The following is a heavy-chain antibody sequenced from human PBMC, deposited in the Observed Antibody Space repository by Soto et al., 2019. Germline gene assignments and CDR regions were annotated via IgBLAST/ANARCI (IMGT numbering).Heavy chain of an antibody. CDR2: INPNSGGT. J-gene: IGHJ6*02. Sequence: ASVKVSCKASGYTFTGYYMHWVRQAPGQGLEWMGWINPNSGGTNYAQKFQGWVTMTRDTSISTAYMELSRLRSDDTAVYYCARTRSGYYSNYGMDVWGQGTTVPVSS. CDR1: GYTFTGYY. V-gene: IGHV1-2*04. D-gene: IGHD2-15*01. CDR3: ARTRSGYYSNYGMDV.